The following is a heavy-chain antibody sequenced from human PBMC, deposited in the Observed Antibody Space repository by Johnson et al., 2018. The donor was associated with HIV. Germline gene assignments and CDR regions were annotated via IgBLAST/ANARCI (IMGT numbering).Heavy chain of an antibody. CDR2: ISYDGNNK. D-gene: IGHD3-22*01. Sequence: QVQLVESGGGVVQPGRSLRLSCAASGFTFSSYAMHWVRQAPGKGLGWVAVISYDGNNKYYADSVKGRFTISRDNSKSTLYLQMNSLRAEDTAVYYCARGPTSGYIKDAFDIWGQGTMVTVSS. CDR1: GFTFSSYA. J-gene: IGHJ3*02. V-gene: IGHV3-30-3*01. CDR3: ARGPTSGYIKDAFDI.